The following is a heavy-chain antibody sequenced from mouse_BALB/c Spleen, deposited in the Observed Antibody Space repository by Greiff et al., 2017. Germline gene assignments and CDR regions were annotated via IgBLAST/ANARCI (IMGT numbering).Heavy chain of an antibody. CDR3: ARDGPRYDERFAY. CDR2: ISSGGSYT. CDR1: GFTFSSYA. J-gene: IGHJ3*01. D-gene: IGHD2-14*01. V-gene: IGHV5-9-4*01. Sequence: EVQLVESGGGLVKPGGSLKLSCAASGFTFSSYAMSWVRQSPEKRLEWVAEISSGGSYTYYPDTVTGRFTISRDNAKNTLYLEMSSLMSEDTAMYYCARDGPRYDERFAYWGQGTLVTVSA.